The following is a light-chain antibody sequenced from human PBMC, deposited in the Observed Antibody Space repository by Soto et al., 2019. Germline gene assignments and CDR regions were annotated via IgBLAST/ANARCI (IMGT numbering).Light chain of an antibody. CDR3: SSYTSATTYA. J-gene: IGLJ1*01. V-gene: IGLV2-14*01. Sequence: LDQPGSVSGSTGQSITISCTGTSSDVGAYNYDSWYQQYPGEAPKVIIYDVSHRPAGVSNRFSGSKSGNTASLTISGLQTQDEADYYCSSYTSATTYAFGTGTKVTVL. CDR1: SSDVGAYNY. CDR2: DVS.